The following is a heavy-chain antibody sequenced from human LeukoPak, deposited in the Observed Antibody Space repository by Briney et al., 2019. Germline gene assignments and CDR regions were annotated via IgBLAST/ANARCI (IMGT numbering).Heavy chain of an antibody. V-gene: IGHV1-69*06. J-gene: IGHJ6*03. CDR1: GGTFSSYA. D-gene: IGHD6-13*01. Sequence: SVKVSCKASGGTFSSYAISWARQAPGQGLEWMGGIIPIFGTANYAQKFQGRVTITADKSTSTAYMELSSLRSEDTAVYYCARAGIAAAGIYYYYMDVWGKGTTVTVSS. CDR3: ARAGIAAAGIYYYYMDV. CDR2: IIPIFGTA.